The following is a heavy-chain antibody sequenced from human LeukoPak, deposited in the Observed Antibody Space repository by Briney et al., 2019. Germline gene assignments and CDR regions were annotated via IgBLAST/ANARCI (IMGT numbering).Heavy chain of an antibody. V-gene: IGHV1-8*01. CDR2: MNPNSGNT. Sequence: ASVKVSCKASGYTFTSYDINWVRQATGQGLEWMGWMNPNSGNTGYAQKFQGRVTMTRNTSISTAYMELSSLRSEDTAVYYCARERSREWLVFDYWGQGTLVTVSS. CDR1: GYTFTSYD. CDR3: ARERSREWLVFDY. J-gene: IGHJ4*02. D-gene: IGHD6-19*01.